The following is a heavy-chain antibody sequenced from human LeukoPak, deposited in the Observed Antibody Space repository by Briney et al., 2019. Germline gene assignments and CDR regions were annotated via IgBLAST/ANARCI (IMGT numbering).Heavy chain of an antibody. J-gene: IGHJ6*04. Sequence: SETLSFTCTVSGGSISSGGYYWSWIRQHPGKGLEWIGYIYYSGSTYYNPSLKSRVTISVDTSKNQFSLKLSSVTAADTAVYYCARDTEGPRDYYYYYGMDVWGKGTTVTVSS. CDR3: ARDTEGPRDYYYYYGMDV. CDR2: IYYSGST. V-gene: IGHV4-31*03. CDR1: GGSISSGGYY.